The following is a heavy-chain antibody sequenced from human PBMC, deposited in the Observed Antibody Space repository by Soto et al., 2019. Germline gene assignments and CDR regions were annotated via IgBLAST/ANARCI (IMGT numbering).Heavy chain of an antibody. CDR2: IDPSDSYT. D-gene: IGHD3-22*01. J-gene: IGHJ4*02. Sequence: GESLKISCKGSGYSFTSYWIGWVRQMPGKGLEWMGRIDPSDSYTNYSPSFQGHVTISADKSISTAYLQWSSLKASDTAMYYCARPPNYYDSSGYYYFDYWGQGTMVTVYS. V-gene: IGHV5-10-1*01. CDR3: ARPPNYYDSSGYYYFDY. CDR1: GYSFTSYW.